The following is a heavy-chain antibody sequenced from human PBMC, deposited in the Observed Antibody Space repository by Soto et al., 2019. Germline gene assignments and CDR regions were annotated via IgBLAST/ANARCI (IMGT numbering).Heavy chain of an antibody. J-gene: IGHJ4*02. CDR1: GYTFIGYY. CDR3: ARANSWGSATYYFDY. CDR2: INPNSGGT. Sequence: ASVKVSCKASGYTFIGYYIHWVRQAPGQGLEWMGWINPNSGGTNYAQKFQGWVTMTRDTSISTAYMELSRLRSDDTAVYYCARANSWGSATYYFDYWGQGTLVTVSS. V-gene: IGHV1-2*04. D-gene: IGHD3-16*01.